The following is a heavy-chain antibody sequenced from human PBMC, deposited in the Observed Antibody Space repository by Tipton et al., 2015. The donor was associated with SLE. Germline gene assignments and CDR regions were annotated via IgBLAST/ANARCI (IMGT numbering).Heavy chain of an antibody. V-gene: IGHV3-33*01. D-gene: IGHD3-3*01. CDR1: GFTFRSYG. CDR3: ARDRAMYDLRTWLDS. J-gene: IGHJ5*01. Sequence: QVQLVQSGGGVVQPGRSLRLSCEASGFTFRSYGMHWVRQAPGKGLEWVAFIWYDGNKKYYSDSVNGRFSISRDNSKNTLYLQLNSLRAEDTALYYCARDRAMYDLRTWLDSWGQGTPVTVSS. CDR2: IWYDGNKK.